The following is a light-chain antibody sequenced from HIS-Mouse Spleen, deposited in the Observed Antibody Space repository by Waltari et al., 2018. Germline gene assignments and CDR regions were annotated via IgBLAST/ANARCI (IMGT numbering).Light chain of an antibody. CDR1: ALPKKY. Sequence: SYELTPPPSVSVSPGQTARITCPGAALPKKYAYWYQQKSGQAPVLVIYEDSKRPSGSPERFSGSSSGTMATLTISGAQVEDEADYYCYSTDSSGNHRVFGGGTKLTVL. V-gene: IGLV3-10*01. CDR2: EDS. CDR3: YSTDSSGNHRV. J-gene: IGLJ2*01.